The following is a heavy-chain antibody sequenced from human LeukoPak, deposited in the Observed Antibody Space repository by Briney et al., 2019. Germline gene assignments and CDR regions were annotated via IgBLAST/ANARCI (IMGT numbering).Heavy chain of an antibody. CDR3: ARLLPYSSGWYGVYYYYYMDV. D-gene: IGHD6-19*01. CDR2: INWNGGST. J-gene: IGHJ6*03. Sequence: GGSLRLSCAASGFTFDDYGMSWVRQVPGKGLEWVSGINWNGGSTGYADSVKGRFTISRDNVKNSLYLQMNSLRAEDTALYYCARLLPYSSGWYGVYYYYYMDVWGKGTTVTVSS. CDR1: GFTFDDYG. V-gene: IGHV3-20*04.